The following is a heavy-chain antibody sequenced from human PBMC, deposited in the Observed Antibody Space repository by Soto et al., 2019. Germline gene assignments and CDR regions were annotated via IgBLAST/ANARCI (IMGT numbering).Heavy chain of an antibody. J-gene: IGHJ4*02. V-gene: IGHV3-23*01. CDR1: GFIFSSYA. D-gene: IGHD6-13*01. Sequence: EVQLLESGGGLVQPGGSLRLSCAASGFIFSSYAMTWVRQAPGKGLEWLAGISGSGSTTYYADSMKGRFTISRDNSKNTLYLQMNSLRAEDTAVYFCAKTSARAAAPTDYWGQGTLVTVSS. CDR3: AKTSARAAAPTDY. CDR2: ISGSGSTT.